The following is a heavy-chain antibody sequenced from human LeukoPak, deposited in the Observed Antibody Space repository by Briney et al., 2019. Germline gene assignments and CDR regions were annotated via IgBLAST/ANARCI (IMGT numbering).Heavy chain of an antibody. J-gene: IGHJ4*02. CDR1: GFTFDDYA. D-gene: IGHD5-18*01. CDR2: ISWNSGSI. V-gene: IGHV3-9*01. CDR3: AKGGGYSYGLSGTYFDY. Sequence: PGGSLRLSCAASGFTFDDYAMHWVRQAPGKGLEWVSGISWNSGSIGYADSVKGRFTISRDNAKNSLYLQMNSLRAEDTALYYCAKGGGYSYGLSGTYFDYWGQGTLVTVSS.